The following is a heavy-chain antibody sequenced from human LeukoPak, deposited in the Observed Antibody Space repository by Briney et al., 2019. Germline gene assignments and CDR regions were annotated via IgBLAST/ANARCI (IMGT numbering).Heavy chain of an antibody. Sequence: GGSLRLSCAASGFTFSSYWMHWVRQAPGKGLVWVSRINSDGSSTSYADSVKGRFTISRDNAKNTLYLQMNSLRAEDTAVNYCARGLLGKYNWFDPWGQGTLVTVSS. V-gene: IGHV3-74*01. CDR3: ARGLLGKYNWFDP. CDR2: INSDGSST. CDR1: GFTFSSYW. J-gene: IGHJ5*02. D-gene: IGHD2-15*01.